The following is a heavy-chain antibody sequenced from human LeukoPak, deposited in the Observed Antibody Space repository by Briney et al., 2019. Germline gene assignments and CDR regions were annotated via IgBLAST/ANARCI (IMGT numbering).Heavy chain of an antibody. CDR1: GLTFSAHG. Sequence: HPGGSLRLSCAASGLTFSAHGMQWVRQAPGKGLEWVAFIHYDGSIKYFADSVRGRFTISRDNSKNTLYLQMNSLRPDDTAVYYCANSVMEGSNYFDYWGQGTLVTVSS. CDR3: ANSVMEGSNYFDY. V-gene: IGHV3-30*02. D-gene: IGHD5/OR15-5a*01. J-gene: IGHJ4*02. CDR2: IHYDGSIK.